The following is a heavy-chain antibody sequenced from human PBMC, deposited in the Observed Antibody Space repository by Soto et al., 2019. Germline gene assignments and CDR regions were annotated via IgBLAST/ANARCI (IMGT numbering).Heavy chain of an antibody. CDR3: ARFVLAAAGTVWYFDL. J-gene: IGHJ2*01. CDR1: GFTFSSYA. V-gene: IGHV3-30-3*01. CDR2: ISYDGSNK. D-gene: IGHD6-13*01. Sequence: QVQLVESGGGVVQPGRSVRLSCAASGFTFSSYAMHWVRQAPGKGLEWLAVISYDGSNKYYADSVKGRFTISRDNSKNTLYLQMNSLRAEDTAVYYCARFVLAAAGTVWYFDLWGRGTLVTVSS.